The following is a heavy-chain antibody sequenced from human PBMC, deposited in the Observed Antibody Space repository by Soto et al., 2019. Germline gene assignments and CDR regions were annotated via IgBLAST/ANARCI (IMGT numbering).Heavy chain of an antibody. Sequence: SETLSLTCTVSVGSISSSSYYWGWIRQPPGKGLEWIGSIYYSGSTYYNPSLKSRVTISVDTSKNQFSLKLSSVTAADTAVYYCARSRIAARRYYYYGMEVWGQGTTVTVSS. V-gene: IGHV4-39*01. CDR3: ARSRIAARRYYYYGMEV. J-gene: IGHJ6*01. CDR2: IYYSGST. CDR1: VGSISSSSYY. D-gene: IGHD6-6*01.